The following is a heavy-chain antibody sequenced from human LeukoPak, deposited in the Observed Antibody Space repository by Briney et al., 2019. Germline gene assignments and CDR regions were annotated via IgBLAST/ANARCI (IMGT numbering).Heavy chain of an antibody. V-gene: IGHV1-2*02. CDR1: GYTFTGYY. CDR2: INPNSGGT. D-gene: IGHD6-19*01. J-gene: IGHJ4*02. CDR3: ARAHSSGWLFDY. Sequence: ASVTVSCKASGYTFTGYYMHWVRQAPGQGLEWMGWINPNSGGTNYAQKFQGRVTMTRDTSISTAYMELSRLRSDDTAVYYCARAHSSGWLFDYWGQGTLVTVSS.